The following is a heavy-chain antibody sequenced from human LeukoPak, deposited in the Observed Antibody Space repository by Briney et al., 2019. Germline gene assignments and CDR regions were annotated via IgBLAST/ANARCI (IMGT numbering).Heavy chain of an antibody. CDR1: GYTFTSYD. CDR3: ARVQISGPRWFDP. CDR2: MNPNSGNT. J-gene: IGHJ5*02. D-gene: IGHD3-10*01. Sequence: ASVKVSCKASGYTFTSYDINWVRQATGQGLEWMGWMNPNSGNTGYAQRFQGRVTITRNTSISTAYMELSSLRSEDTAVYYCARVQISGPRWFDPWGQGTLVTVSS. V-gene: IGHV1-8*03.